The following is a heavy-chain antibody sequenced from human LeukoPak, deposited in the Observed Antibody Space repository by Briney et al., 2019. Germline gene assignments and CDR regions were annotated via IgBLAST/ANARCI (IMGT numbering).Heavy chain of an antibody. J-gene: IGHJ4*02. CDR1: GFTFSSYG. D-gene: IGHD6-19*01. V-gene: IGHV3-30*19. CDR3: ARASGWSQPYYLDH. CDR2: ISYDGSNE. Sequence: PGRSLRLSCAASGFTFSSYGMHWVRQAPGKGLEWMAVISYDGSNEYYADSVKGRFTISRDNSKKTLYLQMNSLRAEDTAVYYCARASGWSQPYYLDHWGQGTLVTVSS.